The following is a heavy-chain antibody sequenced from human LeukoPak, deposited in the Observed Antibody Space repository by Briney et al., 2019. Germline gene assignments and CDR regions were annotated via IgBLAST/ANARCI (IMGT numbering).Heavy chain of an antibody. J-gene: IGHJ4*02. CDR3: AKEDRSGWYLITFDF. V-gene: IGHV3-23*01. D-gene: IGHD6-19*01. CDR1: GFTFSSYA. CDR2: ISSSGAST. Sequence: GGSLRLSCAASGFTFSSYAMSWVRQAPGKGLEWVSGISSSGASTYYADSVKGRFTISRDNSKNTLFLQMNGLRAEDTAVYYCAKEDRSGWYLITFDFWGQGTLVTVSS.